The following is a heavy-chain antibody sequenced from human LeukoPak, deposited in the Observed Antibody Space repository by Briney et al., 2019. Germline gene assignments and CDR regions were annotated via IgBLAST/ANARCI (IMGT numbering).Heavy chain of an antibody. CDR2: LSISGSYI. Sequence: GGSLRLSCVASGFTFSRYSMNWVRQAPGKGLEWVSSLSISGSYIYYADSVKGRFSISSDNAKNSLFLQMNSLRAEDTAVYYCARDRSALDGAAGGNCVDYWGQGALVTVSS. CDR3: ARDRSALDGAAGGNCVDY. CDR1: GFTFSRYS. D-gene: IGHD6-13*01. J-gene: IGHJ4*02. V-gene: IGHV3-21*01.